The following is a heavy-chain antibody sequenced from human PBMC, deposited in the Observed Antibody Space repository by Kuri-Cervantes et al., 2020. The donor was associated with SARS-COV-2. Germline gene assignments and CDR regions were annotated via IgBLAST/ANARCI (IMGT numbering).Heavy chain of an antibody. CDR2: INAGNGNT. V-gene: IGHV1-3*01. CDR3: ARSSVNTIFGVVIRGFGWFDP. CDR1: GYTFTSYG. Sequence: ASVKVSCKASGYTFTSYGISWVRQAPGQRLEWMGWINAGNGNTKYSQKFQGRVTITRDTSASTAYMELSSLRSEDTAVYYCARSSVNTIFGVVIRGFGWFDPWGQGTLVTVSS. D-gene: IGHD3-3*01. J-gene: IGHJ5*02.